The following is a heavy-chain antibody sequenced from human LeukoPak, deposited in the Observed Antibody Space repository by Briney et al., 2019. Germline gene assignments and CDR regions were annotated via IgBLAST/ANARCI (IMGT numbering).Heavy chain of an antibody. Sequence: ASVKVSCTASGYTFTSYDINWVRQATGQGLEWMGWMNPNSGNTGYAQKFQGRVTMTRNTSISTAYMELSSLRSEDTAVYYCARGRVTIFGVVIDYYGMDVWGQGTTVTVSS. CDR2: MNPNSGNT. J-gene: IGHJ6*02. CDR1: GYTFTSYD. CDR3: ARGRVTIFGVVIDYYGMDV. V-gene: IGHV1-8*01. D-gene: IGHD3-3*01.